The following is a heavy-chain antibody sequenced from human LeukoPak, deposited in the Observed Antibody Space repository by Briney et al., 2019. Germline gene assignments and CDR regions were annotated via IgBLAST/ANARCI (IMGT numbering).Heavy chain of an antibody. Sequence: SLRLSCTTSGFNFCDHAMTWVRQAPGKGLKWVGFIRSKAYRGTTEYAASVKGRFTISRDDSKSVVYLQMNSLKSEDTAVYYCSRGPIQLWVHNGVDVWGQGTTVTVSS. V-gene: IGHV3-49*04. CDR3: SRGPIQLWVHNGVDV. J-gene: IGHJ6*02. CDR2: IRSKAYRGTT. D-gene: IGHD5-18*01. CDR1: GFNFCDHA.